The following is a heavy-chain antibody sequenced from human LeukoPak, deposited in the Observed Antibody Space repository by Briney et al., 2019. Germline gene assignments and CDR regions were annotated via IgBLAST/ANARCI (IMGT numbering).Heavy chain of an antibody. Sequence: ASVKVSCKASGYTFTNYGITWVRQAPGQGLEWMGWISGYNGKTNYAQKLQGRVTMTTDTSTSTAYMELRSLRSDDTAVYYCARDLNIVLMVYAINPHFDYWGQGALVTVSS. CDR1: GYTFTNYG. CDR2: ISGYNGKT. D-gene: IGHD2-8*01. V-gene: IGHV1-18*01. J-gene: IGHJ4*02. CDR3: ARDLNIVLMVYAINPHFDY.